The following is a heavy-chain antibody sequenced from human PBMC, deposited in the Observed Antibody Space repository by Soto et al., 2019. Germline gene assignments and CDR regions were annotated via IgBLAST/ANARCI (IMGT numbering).Heavy chain of an antibody. D-gene: IGHD3-9*01. CDR3: AFDMENYYYMDV. CDR1: GFTFSSYW. V-gene: IGHV3-7*01. J-gene: IGHJ6*03. CDR2: IKQDGSEK. Sequence: GSLRLSCAASGFTFSSYWMSWVRQAPGKGLEWVANIKQDGSEKYYVDSVKGRFTISRDNAKNSLYLQMNSLRAEDTAVYYCAFDMENYYYMDVWGKGTTVTVSS.